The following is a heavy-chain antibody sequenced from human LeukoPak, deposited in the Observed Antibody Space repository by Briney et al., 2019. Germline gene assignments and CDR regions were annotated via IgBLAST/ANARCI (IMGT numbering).Heavy chain of an antibody. CDR3: AKDRTIGRMRNTAMVY. J-gene: IGHJ4*02. Sequence: GGSLRLSCAASGFTFSSYAMSWVRQAPRKGLEWVSAISGSGGSTYYADSVKGRFTISRDNSKNTLYLQMNSLRAEDTAVYYCAKDRTIGRMRNTAMVYWGQGTLVTVSS. CDR1: GFTFSSYA. CDR2: ISGSGGST. V-gene: IGHV3-23*01. D-gene: IGHD5-18*01.